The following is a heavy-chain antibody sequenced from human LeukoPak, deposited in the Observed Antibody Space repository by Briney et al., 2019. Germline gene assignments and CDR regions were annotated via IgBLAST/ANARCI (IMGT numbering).Heavy chain of an antibody. CDR2: ISSGSSYI. V-gene: IGHV3-21*01. Sequence: GGSLRLSCAASGFSFSSYSMNWVRQAQGKGLEWVSSISSGSSYIYYADSVKGRFTISRDNAKRSLYLQMNSLRAEDTAVYYCATSYFYDSSGYLGYFDYWGQGSLVTVSS. CDR1: GFSFSSYS. D-gene: IGHD3-22*01. CDR3: ATSYFYDSSGYLGYFDY. J-gene: IGHJ4*02.